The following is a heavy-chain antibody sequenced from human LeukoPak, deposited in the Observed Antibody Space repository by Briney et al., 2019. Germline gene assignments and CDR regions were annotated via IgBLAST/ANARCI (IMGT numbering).Heavy chain of an antibody. V-gene: IGHV3-7*01. D-gene: IGHD6-19*01. J-gene: IGHJ4*02. CDR3: GRYGAASNPSSGWYGIDY. CDR2: IKQDGSEK. Sequence: PGGSLRLSCAASGLSLSGYWLSWVRQAPGKGLEWVANIKQDGSEKYYVASMKGRFPIFRNNAKHSLYLQMNSLRAEDTAVYYCGRYGAASNPSSGWYGIDYGGQGTLVTVSS. CDR1: GLSLSGYW.